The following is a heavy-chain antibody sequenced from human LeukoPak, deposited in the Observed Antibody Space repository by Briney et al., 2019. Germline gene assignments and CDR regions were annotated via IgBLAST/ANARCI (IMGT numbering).Heavy chain of an antibody. CDR1: GFTFSSYS. V-gene: IGHV3-48*02. J-gene: IGHJ4*02. Sequence: GGSLRLSCAASGFTFSSYSMNWVRQAPGKGLEWVSYISSSSTIYYADSVKGRFTISRDNAKNSLYLQMNSLRDEDTAVYYCARDLATVTYYWGQGTLVTVSS. CDR3: ARDLATVTYY. CDR2: ISSSSTI. D-gene: IGHD4-17*01.